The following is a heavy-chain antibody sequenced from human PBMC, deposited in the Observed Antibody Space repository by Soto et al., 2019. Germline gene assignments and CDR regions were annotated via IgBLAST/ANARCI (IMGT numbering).Heavy chain of an antibody. V-gene: IGHV3-30-3*01. CDR1: GFTFSSYA. CDR3: ARDLRITMIVVVITPSYYGMDV. CDR2: ISYDGSNK. D-gene: IGHD3-22*01. J-gene: IGHJ6*02. Sequence: QVQLVESGGGVVQPGRSLRLSCAASGFTFSSYAMHWVRQAPGKGLAWVAVISYDGSNKYYADSVKGRFTISRDNSKNTLYLQMNSLRAEDTAVYYCARDLRITMIVVVITPSYYGMDVWGQGTTVTVSS.